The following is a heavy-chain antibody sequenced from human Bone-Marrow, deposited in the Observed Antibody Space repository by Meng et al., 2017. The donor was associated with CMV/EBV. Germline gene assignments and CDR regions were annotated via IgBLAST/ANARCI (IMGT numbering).Heavy chain of an antibody. CDR2: IIPILGIA. V-gene: IGHV1-69*10. J-gene: IGHJ6*02. CDR3: ARRPYCSSTSCQNYYYYGMDV. D-gene: IGHD2-2*01. Sequence: SVKVSCKASGYTFTGYYMHWVRQAPGQGLEWMGWIIPILGIANYAQKFQGRVTITAGKSTSTAYMELSSLRSEDTAVYYCARRPYCSSTSCQNYYYYGMDVWGQGTTVNV. CDR1: GYTFTGYY.